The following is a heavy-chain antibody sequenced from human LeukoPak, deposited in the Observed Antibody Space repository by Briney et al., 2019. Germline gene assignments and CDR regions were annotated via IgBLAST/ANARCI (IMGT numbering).Heavy chain of an antibody. Sequence: GGSLRLSCSASGFSFSDYDMNWIRQAPGKGLEWVSAISGRSSHVYYGESVKGRFTISRDNAKNSLYLQLDGLGVEATAVYSRGRAFPPLRTSSAGDLWGQGTLVTVSS. CDR1: GFSFSDYD. J-gene: IGHJ1*01. CDR3: GRAFPPLRTSSAGDL. CDR2: ISGRSSHV. D-gene: IGHD3-16*01. V-gene: IGHV3-21*01.